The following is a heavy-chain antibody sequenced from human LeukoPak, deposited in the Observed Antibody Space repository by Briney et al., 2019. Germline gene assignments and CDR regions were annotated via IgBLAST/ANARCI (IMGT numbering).Heavy chain of an antibody. CDR2: ISSNSDFM. J-gene: IGHJ4*02. V-gene: IGHV3-21*01. CDR3: TSELGIVGGRRNDC. D-gene: IGHD1-26*01. CDR1: GFTFNIYA. Sequence: GWSLRLSCAASGFTFNIYAMNLVRLAPGKALEWVASISSNSDFMAYADSVRGRFAISRDNARNSLYLQINSLRVDDTGLYYCTSELGIVGGRRNDCWGQGTLVTVSS.